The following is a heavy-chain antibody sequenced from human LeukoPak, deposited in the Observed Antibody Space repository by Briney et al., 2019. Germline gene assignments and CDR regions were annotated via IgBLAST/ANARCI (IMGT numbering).Heavy chain of an antibody. V-gene: IGHV3-23*01. CDR1: GLTFNNYV. J-gene: IGHJ5*01. CDR2: VSGSGTYT. D-gene: IGHD6-13*01. CDR3: AKQVGSSWLFDS. Sequence: PGGSLRLSCEAPGLTFNNYVMTWVPQAPGKGLEWVSVVSGSGTYTYYADSLKGRFTISRDNSKNTLYLEMRRLRADDTAVYYCAKQVGSSWLFDSWGQGTLVTVSS.